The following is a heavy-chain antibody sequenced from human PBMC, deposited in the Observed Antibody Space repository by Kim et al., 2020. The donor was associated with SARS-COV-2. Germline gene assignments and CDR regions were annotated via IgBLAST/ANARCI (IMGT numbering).Heavy chain of an antibody. CDR2: INPNSGGT. Sequence: ASVKVSCKASGYTFTGYYMHWVRQAPGQGLEWMGRINPNSGGTNYAQKFQGRVTMTRDTSISTAYMELSRLRSDDTAVYYCAIFKQGYSGYEKIPWGQGTLVTVSS. CDR3: AIFKQGYSGYEKIP. V-gene: IGHV1-2*06. CDR1: GYTFTGYY. J-gene: IGHJ5*02. D-gene: IGHD5-12*01.